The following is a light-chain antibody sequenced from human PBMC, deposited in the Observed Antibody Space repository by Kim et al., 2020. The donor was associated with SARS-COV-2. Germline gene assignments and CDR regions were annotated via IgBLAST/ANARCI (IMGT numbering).Light chain of an antibody. Sequence: SSELPQDPAVSVALGQTVRITCQGDSLRSYSASWYQQKPGQAPVLVIYGTNHPSSSLQRLFSVCRSGTTASIITSGPQEEDADDYCCTSRNSTGHHSVFG. CDR3: TSRNSTGHHSV. J-gene: IGLJ2*01. CDR2: GTN. V-gene: IGLV3-19*01. CDR1: SLRSYS.